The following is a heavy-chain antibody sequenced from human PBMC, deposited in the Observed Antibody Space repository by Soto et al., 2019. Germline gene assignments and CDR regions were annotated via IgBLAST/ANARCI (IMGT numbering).Heavy chain of an antibody. Sequence: QVQLQESGPGQVKPSETLYLTCTVSGGSISSYYWSWIRQPPGKGLEWIGYIYYSGSTNYNPSLKSRVTISVDTSKNQFSLKLSSVTAADTAVYYCARRWGPTFDFWGQGTLVTVSS. V-gene: IGHV4-59*01. CDR1: GGSISSYY. CDR2: IYYSGST. D-gene: IGHD1-26*01. CDR3: ARRWGPTFDF. J-gene: IGHJ4*02.